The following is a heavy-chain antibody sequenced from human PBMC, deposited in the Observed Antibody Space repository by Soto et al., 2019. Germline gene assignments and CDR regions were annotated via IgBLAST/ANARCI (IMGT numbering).Heavy chain of an antibody. J-gene: IGHJ5*02. CDR2: IYYSGST. V-gene: IGHV4-31*03. D-gene: IGHD3-22*01. CDR1: GGSISSGGYY. Sequence: PSETLSLTCTVSGGSISSGGYYWSWIRQHPGKGLEWIGYIYYSGSTYYNPSLKSRVTISVDTSKNQFSLKLSSVTAADTAVYYCARDREVARYYYDSSGYDPWGQGNLVTVSS. CDR3: ARDREVARYYYDSSGYDP.